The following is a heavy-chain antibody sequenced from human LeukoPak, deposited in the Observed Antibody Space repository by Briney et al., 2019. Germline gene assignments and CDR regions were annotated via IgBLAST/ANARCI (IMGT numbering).Heavy chain of an antibody. J-gene: IGHJ6*02. D-gene: IGHD3-10*01. CDR2: TKQDGSEK. Sequence: GGSLRLSCAASGFTFSSYWMSWVRQAPGKGLEWVANTKQDGSEKYYVDSVKGRFTISRDNAKNSLYLQMNSLRAEDTAVYYCARGSYGSGSYSNYYYYGMDVWGQGTTVTVS. CDR1: GFTFSSYW. V-gene: IGHV3-7*01. CDR3: ARGSYGSGSYSNYYYYGMDV.